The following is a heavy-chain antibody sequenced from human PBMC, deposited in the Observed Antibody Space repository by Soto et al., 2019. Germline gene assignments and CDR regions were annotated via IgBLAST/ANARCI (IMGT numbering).Heavy chain of an antibody. D-gene: IGHD1-1*01. CDR1: GDTFTIYY. Sequence: SVKVSCTASGDTFTIYYMHWVRQAPGQGLEWMGIINPSGGTDYAQKLQGRVIVTRDTSTSTAYMELRSLISDDTAVYYCARGRYGDYWGQGALVTVSS. V-gene: IGHV1-46*01. CDR2: INPSGGT. J-gene: IGHJ4*02. CDR3: ARGRYGDY.